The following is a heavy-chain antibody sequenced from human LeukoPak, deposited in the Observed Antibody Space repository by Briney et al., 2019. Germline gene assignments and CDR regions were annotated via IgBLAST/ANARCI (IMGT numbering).Heavy chain of an antibody. CDR3: ATHSILLRYFDWSSYYYYYYMDV. Sequence: AGGSLRLSCAASGFTFSSYEMNWVRQAPGKGLEWVSYISSSGSTIYYADSVKGRFTISRDNSKNTLYLQMNSLRAEDTAVYYCATHSILLRYFDWSSYYYYYYMDVWGKGTTVTISS. CDR1: GFTFSSYE. J-gene: IGHJ6*03. D-gene: IGHD3-9*01. V-gene: IGHV3-48*03. CDR2: ISSSGSTI.